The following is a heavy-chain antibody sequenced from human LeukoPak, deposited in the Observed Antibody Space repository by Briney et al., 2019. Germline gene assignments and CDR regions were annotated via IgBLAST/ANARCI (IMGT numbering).Heavy chain of an antibody. CDR2: INPSGGST. CDR1: RYTFSSYY. CDR3: ARGENWNYILVAPDFRI. Sequence: GASVKVSCKASRYTFSSYYIHWVRQAPGQGLEWMGIINPSGGSTNYAQKFQGRVTMTRDMSTSTVYMELSSLRSEDTAVYFCARGENWNYILVAPDFRIWGQGTLVTVSS. J-gene: IGHJ4*02. D-gene: IGHD1-7*01. V-gene: IGHV1-46*01.